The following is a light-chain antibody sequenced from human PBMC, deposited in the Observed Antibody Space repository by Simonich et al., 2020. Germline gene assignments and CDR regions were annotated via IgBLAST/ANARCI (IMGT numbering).Light chain of an antibody. CDR1: SSDVGGYNY. CDR3: SSYTSSSTWV. V-gene: IGLV2-14*03. Sequence: QPARTQPASVSGPPGQPITITCTGTSSDVGGYNYVSWYQQHPGKAPKLMSYDVSNRHSGVSSRYSGSKAGNTASLPISGLQAEDEADYYCSSYTSSSTWVFGGRTKLTVL. J-gene: IGLJ3*02. CDR2: DVS.